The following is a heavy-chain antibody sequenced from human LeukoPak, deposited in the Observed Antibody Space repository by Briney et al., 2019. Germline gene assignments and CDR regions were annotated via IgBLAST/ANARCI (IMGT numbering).Heavy chain of an antibody. D-gene: IGHD3-9*01. CDR1: GFTFSSYW. V-gene: IGHV3-7*01. Sequence: PGGSLRLSCAASGFTFSSYWMTWVRQAPGRGLEWVANIKQDGSEKYYVDSVKGRFTISRDNGKNSLYLQMNSLRAEDTAVYYCATVHDILPGFYSNDFWGQGTLDTVSS. J-gene: IGHJ4*02. CDR2: IKQDGSEK. CDR3: ATVHDILPGFYSNDF.